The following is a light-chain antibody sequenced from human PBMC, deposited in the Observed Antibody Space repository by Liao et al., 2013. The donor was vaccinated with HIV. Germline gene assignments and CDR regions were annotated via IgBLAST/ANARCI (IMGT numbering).Light chain of an antibody. CDR2: EDT. Sequence: SYEMTQPPSVSVSPGQTASVTCSGDGLGDKYVSWYQQRPGHSPILVIYEDTKRPSGIPERFSGSNSGNTATLTIRGTQAMDEADYYCQAWDSNAAVFGTGTRVTVL. J-gene: IGLJ1*01. V-gene: IGLV3-1*01. CDR1: GLGDKY. CDR3: QAWDSNAAV.